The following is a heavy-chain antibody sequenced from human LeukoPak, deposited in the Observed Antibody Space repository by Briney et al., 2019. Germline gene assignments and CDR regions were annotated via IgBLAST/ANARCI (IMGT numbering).Heavy chain of an antibody. CDR3: ARATGYSSSWYWFDYYMDV. Sequence: SETLSLTCAVYGGSLGEFYWSWIRQTPGKGLEWIGEVNQSGSTNYNPSLKSRVTVTLDTSKNQFSLKLSSVTAADTAVYYCARATGYSSSWYWFDYYMDVWGKGTTVTISS. D-gene: IGHD6-13*01. CDR1: GGSLGEFY. V-gene: IGHV4-34*01. CDR2: VNQSGST. J-gene: IGHJ6*03.